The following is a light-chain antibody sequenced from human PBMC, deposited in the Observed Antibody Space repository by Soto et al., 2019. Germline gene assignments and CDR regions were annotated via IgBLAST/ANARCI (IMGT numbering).Light chain of an antibody. CDR3: QQYNYYPYT. J-gene: IGKJ2*01. CDR2: SAS. CDR1: QSISTW. V-gene: IGKV1-5*01. Sequence: DIQMTQSPSTLSASVGDRVTITCRASQSISTWLAWYHQKPGKAPKLLISSASSLESGVPSRFSGSGSGTEFSLAISSLQPDDFATYYCQQYNYYPYTFGEGTTLEIK.